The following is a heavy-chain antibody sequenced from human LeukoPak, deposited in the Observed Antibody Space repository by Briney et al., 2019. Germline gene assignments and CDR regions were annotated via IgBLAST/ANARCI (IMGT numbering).Heavy chain of an antibody. CDR3: ASLKNYYDSSGYLVTGAFDM. J-gene: IGHJ3*02. CDR2: ISAYNGNT. V-gene: IGHV1-18*01. D-gene: IGHD3-22*01. CDR1: GYTFTSYG. Sequence: GASVKVSCKASGYTFTSYGINWVRQAPGQGLEWMGWISAYNGNTKYAQKLQGRVTMTTDTSTSTAYMELRSRRSDDTAVYYCASLKNYYDSSGYLVTGAFDMWGQGTMVIVSS.